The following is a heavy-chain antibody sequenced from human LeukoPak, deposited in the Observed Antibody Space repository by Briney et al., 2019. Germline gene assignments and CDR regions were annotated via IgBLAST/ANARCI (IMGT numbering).Heavy chain of an antibody. Sequence: PGGSLRLTCAASVFTFSSYWMSWVRQAPGKGLEWVATIKYDGSDKYYVDSVRGRFTISRDNAKNSLYLQMNSLSGEDTAVYFCARPSFSSGSYFDHWGQGTLVTVSS. CDR1: VFTFSSYW. D-gene: IGHD6-19*01. J-gene: IGHJ4*02. CDR2: IKYDGSDK. V-gene: IGHV3-7*01. CDR3: ARPSFSSGSYFDH.